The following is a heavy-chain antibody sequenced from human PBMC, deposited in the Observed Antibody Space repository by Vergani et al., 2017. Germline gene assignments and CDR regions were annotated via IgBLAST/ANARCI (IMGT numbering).Heavy chain of an antibody. CDR1: GFTFSSYA. CDR2: VSGSGGST. V-gene: IGHV3-23*01. J-gene: IGHJ3*02. CDR3: ANGGIYSYGPNDVFDI. Sequence: EVQLLESGGGLVQPGGSLRLSCAASGFTFSSYAMSWVRQAPGKGLEWVSSVSGSGGSTYYADSVRGRFTISRDNSKNTLHLQMNSLRAEDTAVYYCANGGIYSYGPNDVFDIWGQGTMVTVSS. D-gene: IGHD5-18*01.